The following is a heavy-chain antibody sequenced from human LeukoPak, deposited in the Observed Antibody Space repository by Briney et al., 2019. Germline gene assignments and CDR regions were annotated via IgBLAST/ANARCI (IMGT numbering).Heavy chain of an antibody. CDR2: INPNSGGT. D-gene: IGHD4-11*01. V-gene: IGHV1-2*02. CDR1: GYTFTGYY. Sequence: GASVKVSCKASGYTFTGYYMHWVRQAPGQGLEWMGWINPNSGGTNYAQKFQGRVTITADKSTSTAYMELSSLRSEDTAVYYCARTTTEYYYYGMDVWGQGTTVTVSS. J-gene: IGHJ6*02. CDR3: ARTTTEYYYYGMDV.